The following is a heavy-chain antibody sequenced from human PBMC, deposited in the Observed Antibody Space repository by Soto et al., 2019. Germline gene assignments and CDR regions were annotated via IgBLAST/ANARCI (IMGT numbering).Heavy chain of an antibody. CDR3: ARDRQLRFLEWLPYGGGDYYYYYGMDV. CDR2: IYSGGST. V-gene: IGHV3-53*01. CDR1: GFTVSSNY. D-gene: IGHD3-3*01. Sequence: PGGSLRLSCAASGFTVSSNYMSWVRQAPGKGLEWVSVIYSGGSTYYADSVKGRFTISRDNSKNTLYLQMNSLRAEDTAVYYCARDRQLRFLEWLPYGGGDYYYYYGMDVWGQGTTVTVSS. J-gene: IGHJ6*02.